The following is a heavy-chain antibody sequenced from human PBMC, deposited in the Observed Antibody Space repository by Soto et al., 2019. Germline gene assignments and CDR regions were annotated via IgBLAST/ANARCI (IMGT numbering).Heavy chain of an antibody. V-gene: IGHV4-30-2*01. CDR3: ARVWFGESSWFDP. J-gene: IGHJ5*02. Sequence: SETLSLTCPVPGGSITIGGYCWSWIRQPPGQGLEWIGYICHSGNTYYNPSLKSRVTTSLDRSKNQFSLNLSSVTAADTAVYYCARVWFGESSWFDPWGQGALVTVSS. CDR2: ICHSGNT. D-gene: IGHD3-10*01. CDR1: GGSITIGGYC.